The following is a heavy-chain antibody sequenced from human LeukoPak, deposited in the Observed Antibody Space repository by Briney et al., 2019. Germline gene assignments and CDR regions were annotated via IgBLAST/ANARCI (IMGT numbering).Heavy chain of an antibody. J-gene: IGHJ5*02. V-gene: IGHV1-46*01. D-gene: IGHD6-19*01. CDR3: ARDDPLDKISSGWGP. Sequence: ASVKVSCKASGYTFTSYYIHWVRQAPGQGLEWMGIINPSGGSTSYAQKFQGRVTMTRDTSTNTAYMELSSLRSEDTAVYYCARDDPLDKISSGWGPWGQGTLVTVSS. CDR1: GYTFTSYY. CDR2: INPSGGST.